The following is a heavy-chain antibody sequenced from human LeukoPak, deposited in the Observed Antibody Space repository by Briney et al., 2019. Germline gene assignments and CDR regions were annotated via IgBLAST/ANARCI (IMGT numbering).Heavy chain of an antibody. CDR1: GGSFSGYY. V-gene: IGHV4-34*01. Sequence: SETLSLTCAVYGGSFSGYYWSWIRQPPGKGLEWIGEINHSGSTNYNPSLKSRVTISVDTSKNQFSLKLSSVTAADTAVYYCARVSVVDYTLDYWGQGTLVTVSS. CDR2: INHSGST. CDR3: ARVSVVDYTLDY. J-gene: IGHJ4*02. D-gene: IGHD2-15*01.